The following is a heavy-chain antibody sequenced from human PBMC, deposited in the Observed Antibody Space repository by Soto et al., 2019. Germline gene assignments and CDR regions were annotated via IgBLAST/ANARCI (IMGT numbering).Heavy chain of an antibody. Sequence: PGESLKISCKGSGYSFINYWIGWVRQMPGKGLEWMGIIYPGDSDTRYSPSFQGQVTISADKSISTAYLQWSSLRASDTAMYYCARTYCSSSSCPTNFYYGMGVWGQGTTVTVSS. CDR1: GYSFINYW. D-gene: IGHD2-2*01. V-gene: IGHV5-51*01. CDR3: ARTYCSSSSCPTNFYYGMGV. CDR2: IYPGDSDT. J-gene: IGHJ6*02.